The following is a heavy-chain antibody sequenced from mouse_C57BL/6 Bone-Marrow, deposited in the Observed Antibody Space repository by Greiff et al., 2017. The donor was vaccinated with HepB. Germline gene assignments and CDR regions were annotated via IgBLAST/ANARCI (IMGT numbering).Heavy chain of an antibody. CDR3: ARDNCNGSSGGFAY. Sequence: EVKLVESEGGLVQPGSSMKLSCTASGFTFSDYYMAWVRQVPEKGLEWVANINYDGSSTYYLDSLKSRFIISRDNAKNILYLQMSSLKSEDTATYYCARDNCNGSSGGFAYWGQGTLVTVSA. J-gene: IGHJ3*01. CDR2: INYDGSST. D-gene: IGHD1-1*01. CDR1: GFTFSDYY. V-gene: IGHV5-16*01.